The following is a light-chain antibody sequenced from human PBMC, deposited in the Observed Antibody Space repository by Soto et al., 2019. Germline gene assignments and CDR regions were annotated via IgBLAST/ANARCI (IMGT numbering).Light chain of an antibody. V-gene: IGKV1-5*03. J-gene: IGKJ1*01. CDR3: KQYKPYWT. CDR2: KAS. Sequence: DIQMTQSPSTLSASVGDRVTITCRASQTISTWLAWYQAKPGKAPKLLIYKASNLGSGVPTRFSGSGSRTEFTITNTSLQHDNFATKYSKQYKPYWTFVQGTKVEIK. CDR1: QTISTW.